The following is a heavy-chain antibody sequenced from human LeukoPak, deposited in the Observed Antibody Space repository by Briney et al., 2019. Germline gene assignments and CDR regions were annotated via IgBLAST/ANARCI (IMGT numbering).Heavy chain of an antibody. CDR2: IGSSSSYI. D-gene: IGHD2-2*02. CDR1: GFTFSTYS. CDR3: ARQYCSSSSCYIGNYYYGMDV. J-gene: IGHJ6*02. Sequence: PGGSLRLSCAASGFTFSTYSMNWVRQAPGKGLQWVSSIGSSSSYIYYADSVKGRFTISRDNAKNSLYLQMNSLRAEDTAVYYCARQYCSSSSCYIGNYYYGMDVWGQGTTVTVSS. V-gene: IGHV3-21*01.